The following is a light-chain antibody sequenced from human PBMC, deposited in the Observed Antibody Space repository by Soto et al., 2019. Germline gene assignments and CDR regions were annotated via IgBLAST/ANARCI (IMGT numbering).Light chain of an antibody. Sequence: NFMLTQPHSVSEAPGKTVTISCTGSSGSIASKYVQWYQQRPGSSPTTVIYEDNRRPSGVPDRFSGSIDSSSNAASLSISGLRTEDEADYYCQSYDSSNPVFGGGTKLTVL. CDR3: QSYDSSNPV. CDR1: SGSIASKY. CDR2: EDN. J-gene: IGLJ3*02. V-gene: IGLV6-57*01.